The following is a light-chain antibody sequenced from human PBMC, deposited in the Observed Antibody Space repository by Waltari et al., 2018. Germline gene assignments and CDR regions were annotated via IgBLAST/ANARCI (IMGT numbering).Light chain of an antibody. CDR2: AAS. J-gene: IGKJ3*01. Sequence: AIRMTQSPSSFSASTGDRVTITCRASQGINSYLAWYQQKPGKAPKLLIYAASTLQSGVPSRFSGSGSGTDFTLIISCLQSEDFATYYCQQYYSYPGLTFGPGTKVDIK. CDR3: QQYYSYPGLT. V-gene: IGKV1-8*01. CDR1: QGINSY.